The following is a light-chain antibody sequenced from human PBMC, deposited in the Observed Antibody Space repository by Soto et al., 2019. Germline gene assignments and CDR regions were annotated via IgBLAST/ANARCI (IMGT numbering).Light chain of an antibody. Sequence: DTQMTQSPSSLSASVGDRVTITCLASQGISNYLAWYQQKPGTVPKLLISAASTLQTGVPSRFSGGGSGTDFTLTVSSLQPEDLATYYCQQLFMYPPTFGPGTKVDIK. J-gene: IGKJ3*01. CDR3: QQLFMYPPT. CDR1: QGISNY. V-gene: IGKV1-27*01. CDR2: AAS.